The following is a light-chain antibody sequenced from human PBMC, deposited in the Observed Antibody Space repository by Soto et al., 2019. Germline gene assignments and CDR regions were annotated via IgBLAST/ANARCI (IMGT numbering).Light chain of an antibody. CDR1: QRVSSTY. CDR2: GAS. Sequence: DMVLTQAPATLSLSPGERVTLSCRASQRVSSTYLAWYQQNPGEAPSLLVFGASSRSTGIPDRFSGSGSGTDVTRLISRLQPEDYVAYFCQQYCSSSYTLGPGTKLEIK. V-gene: IGKV3-20*01. CDR3: QQYCSSSYT. J-gene: IGKJ2*01.